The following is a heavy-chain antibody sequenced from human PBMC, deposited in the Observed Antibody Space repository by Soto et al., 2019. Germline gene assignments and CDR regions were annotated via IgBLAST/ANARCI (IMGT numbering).Heavy chain of an antibody. D-gene: IGHD3-10*01. J-gene: IGHJ6*02. CDR1: GGSFSGYY. CDR3: ARGRGGYYGSGSYRMDV. Sequence: PSETLSLTCAVYGGSFSGYYWSWIRQPPGKGLEWIGEINHSGSTNYNPSLKSRVTISVDTSKNQFSLKLSSVTAADTAVYYCARGRGGYYGSGSYRMDVWGQGTKVTVSS. CDR2: INHSGST. V-gene: IGHV4-34*01.